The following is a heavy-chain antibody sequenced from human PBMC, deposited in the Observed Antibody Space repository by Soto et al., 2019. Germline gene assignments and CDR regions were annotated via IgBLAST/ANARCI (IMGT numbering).Heavy chain of an antibody. Sequence: APGKGLEWVSVISGSGGSTNYADSVKGRFTTSRDNSKNTLYLQMNSLRAEDTAVYYCAKDDLLAYYMDVWGKGTTVTSP. CDR3: AKDDLLAYYMDV. V-gene: IGHV3-23*01. CDR2: ISGSGGST. D-gene: IGHD3-9*01. J-gene: IGHJ6*03.